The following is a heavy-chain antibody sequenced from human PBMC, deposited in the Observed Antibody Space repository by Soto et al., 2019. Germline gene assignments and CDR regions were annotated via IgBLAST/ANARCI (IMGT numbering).Heavy chain of an antibody. V-gene: IGHV1-46*01. D-gene: IGHD1-7*01. Sequence: ASVKVSCKAFGYTFTTYYIHWVRQAPGQGLEWMGIINPSGGRTNYAQTFQGRVTMTSDTSTSTVYMDLSSLRSEDTAVYYCARDRAGTTHSYSLDYWGQGTLVTVPS. CDR3: ARDRAGTTHSYSLDY. CDR1: GYTFTTYY. CDR2: INPSGGRT. J-gene: IGHJ4*02.